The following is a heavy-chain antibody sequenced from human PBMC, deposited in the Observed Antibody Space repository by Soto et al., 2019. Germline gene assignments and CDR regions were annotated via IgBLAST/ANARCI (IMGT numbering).Heavy chain of an antibody. CDR2: IIPIVGIA. CDR1: GGTFSSYI. CDR3: ARGGVAGFDP. Sequence: QVQLVQSGAEVKKPGSSVKVSCKASGGTFSSYIISWVRQAPGQGLEWMGRIIPIVGIANYAQRFQGRVTITADKSTRTAYMEMSSLRSEDTAVYYCARGGVAGFDPWGQGNLVTVSS. D-gene: IGHD6-19*01. J-gene: IGHJ5*02. V-gene: IGHV1-69*02.